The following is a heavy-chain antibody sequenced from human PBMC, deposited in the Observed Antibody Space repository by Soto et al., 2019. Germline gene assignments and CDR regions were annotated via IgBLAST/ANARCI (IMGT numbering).Heavy chain of an antibody. CDR3: PKAPLRVVTRLVFTY. CDR2: ISGIGGAT. D-gene: IGHD3-3*01. Sequence: GGSLRLSCEASGFTFSSYAMNWVRQAPGKGLEWISVISGIGGATYFSDSVKGRFVISRDNSKNTLYLQMNSLRAEDTSIYYWPKAPLRVVTRLVFTYGGQGILVTVS. J-gene: IGHJ4*02. V-gene: IGHV3-23*01. CDR1: GFTFSSYA.